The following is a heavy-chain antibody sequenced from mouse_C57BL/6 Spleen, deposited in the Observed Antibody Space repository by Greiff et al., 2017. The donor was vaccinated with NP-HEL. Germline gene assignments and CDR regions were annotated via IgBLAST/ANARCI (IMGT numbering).Heavy chain of an antibody. J-gene: IGHJ2*01. CDR2: IDPSDSYT. V-gene: IGHV1-50*01. Sequence: QVQLQQPGAELVKPGASVKLSCKASGYTFTSYWMQWVKQRPGQGLEWIGEIDPSDSYTNYNQKFKGKATLTVDTSSSTAYMQLSSLTSEDSAVYYCARSGGYSNYFDYWGQGTTLTVSS. CDR3: ARSGGYSNYFDY. CDR1: GYTFTSYW. D-gene: IGHD2-5*01.